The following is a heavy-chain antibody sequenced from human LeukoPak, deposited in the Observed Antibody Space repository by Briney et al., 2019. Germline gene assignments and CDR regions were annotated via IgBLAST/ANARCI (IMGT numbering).Heavy chain of an antibody. V-gene: IGHV4-4*07. CDR1: GGSMSSYY. CDR2: IYTSGST. D-gene: IGHD2-2*02. J-gene: IGHJ6*04. Sequence: SETLSLTCTVSGGSMSSYYWSWIRQPAGKGLEWIGRIYTSGSTNYNPSLKSRVTLSVDTSKNQFSLKLSSVTAADAAVYYCARAIYTSSYMDVWGKGTTVTVSS. CDR3: ARAIYTSSYMDV.